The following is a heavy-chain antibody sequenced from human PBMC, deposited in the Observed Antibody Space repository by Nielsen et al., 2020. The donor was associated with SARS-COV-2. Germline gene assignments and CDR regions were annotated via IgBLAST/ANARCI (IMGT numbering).Heavy chain of an antibody. CDR2: IWYDGSNK. CDR3: ARDGGVPAAYGY. J-gene: IGHJ4*02. V-gene: IGHV3-33*01. CDR1: GFTFSSYG. Sequence: GESLKISCAASGFTFSSYGMHWVRQAPGKGLEWVAVIWYDGSNKYCADSVKGRFTISRDNSKNTLYLQMNSLRAEDTAVYYCARDGGVPAAYGYWGQGTLVTVSS. D-gene: IGHD2-2*01.